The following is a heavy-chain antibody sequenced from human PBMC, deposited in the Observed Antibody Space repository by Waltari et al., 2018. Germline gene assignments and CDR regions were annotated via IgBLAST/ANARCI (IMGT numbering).Heavy chain of an antibody. V-gene: IGHV3-53*01. J-gene: IGHJ6*02. CDR3: AIPGGRVSITGTTNTKGSYYDGMDV. CDR2: IYIVGRT. Sequence: EVQLVESGGGLIQPGGSLRLSCAATGFTVSSNYMSGVRPAPGKGQGWDSVIYIVGRTAYSDTVKGLFTISRDNSKNKLYLQMNSLRAEDTSVYYCAIPGGRVSITGTTNTKGSYYDGMDVLGQGTTVTVSS. D-gene: IGHD1-7*01. CDR1: GFTVSSNY.